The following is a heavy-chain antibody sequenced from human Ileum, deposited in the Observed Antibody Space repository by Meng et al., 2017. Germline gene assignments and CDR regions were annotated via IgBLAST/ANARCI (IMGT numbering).Heavy chain of an antibody. CDR3: AREFYVDTAMVIDS. Sequence: QVQLQESGPGLVKPSQTLYLTCSVSNGSLTNVNDYWNWIRQAPGQALEHIGYIYYDGSSYATPSLKSRVTMSIDTSTNQFSLRLDSVTAADTAVYYCAREFYVDTAMVIDSWGPGALVTVSS. CDR1: NGSLTNVNDY. CDR2: IYYDGSS. J-gene: IGHJ4*02. V-gene: IGHV4-30-4*01. D-gene: IGHD5-18*01.